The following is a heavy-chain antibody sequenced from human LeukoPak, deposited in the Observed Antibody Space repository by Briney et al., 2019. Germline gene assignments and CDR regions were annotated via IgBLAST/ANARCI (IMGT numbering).Heavy chain of an antibody. V-gene: IGHV3-48*02. Sequence: GGSLRLSCAASGFTFSSFGMNWVRQAPGKGREWVSYISDSSSLTDYADSVKGRFTISRDNAKNSLSLQLNSLRDEDTAVYFCAKVIRGGYGMDVWGQGTTVTVSS. D-gene: IGHD3-10*01. J-gene: IGHJ6*02. CDR2: ISDSSSLT. CDR1: GFTFSSFG. CDR3: AKVIRGGYGMDV.